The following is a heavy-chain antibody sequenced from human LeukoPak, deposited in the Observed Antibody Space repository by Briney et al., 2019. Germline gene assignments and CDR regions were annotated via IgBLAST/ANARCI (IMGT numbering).Heavy chain of an antibody. CDR2: IRNKANNYAT. CDR3: TTYVKSADSAAAFDI. V-gene: IGHV3-73*01. D-gene: IGHD3-10*02. J-gene: IGHJ3*02. CDR1: GFXFIDST. Sequence: GGSLRLSCVASGFXFIDSTVYWVRQASGKGLEWVGRIRNKANNYATAYGASVRGRFTISRDDSKNTASLQMDSLQTEDTAVYYCTTYVKSADSAAAFDIWGQGTMVTVSS.